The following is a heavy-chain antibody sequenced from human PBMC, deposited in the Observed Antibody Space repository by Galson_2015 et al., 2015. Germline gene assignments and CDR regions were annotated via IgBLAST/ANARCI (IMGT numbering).Heavy chain of an antibody. D-gene: IGHD6-13*01. CDR2: ISWNSGSI. Sequence: SLRLSCAASGFTFDDYAMHWVRQAPGKGLEWVSGISWNSGSIGYADSVKGRFTISRDNAKNSLYLQMNSLRAEDTALYYCAKDKNGRIAAAEGIDYWGQGTLVTVSS. CDR3: AKDKNGRIAAAEGIDY. V-gene: IGHV3-9*01. CDR1: GFTFDDYA. J-gene: IGHJ4*02.